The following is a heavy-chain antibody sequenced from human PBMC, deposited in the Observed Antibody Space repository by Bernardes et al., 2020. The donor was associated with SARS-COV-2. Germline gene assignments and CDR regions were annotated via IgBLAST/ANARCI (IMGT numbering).Heavy chain of an antibody. D-gene: IGHD3-3*01. CDR2: FDSEDGQT. CDR1: GYTLTELP. V-gene: IGHV1-24*01. Sequence: SVKVSCKVSGYTLTELPIHWVRQAPGKGLEWMGGFDSEDGQTIYAQKFQGRVTMIDDTSTDTAYMELNSLRSEDPAVYFCAGRITLFGVITGFFDRWGQGTLVTVSS. CDR3: AGRITLFGVITGFFDR. J-gene: IGHJ4*02.